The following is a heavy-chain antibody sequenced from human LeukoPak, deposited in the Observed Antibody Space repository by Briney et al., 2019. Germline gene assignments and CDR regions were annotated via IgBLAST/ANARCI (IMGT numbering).Heavy chain of an antibody. V-gene: IGHV4-39*01. Sequence: SETLSLTCTVSGGSISSSSYYWGWIRQPPGKGLEWIGSIYYSGSTYYNPSLKSRVTISVDTSKNQFSLKLSSVTAADTAVYYCARLQRVRAFDIWGQGSMVTVSS. CDR2: IYYSGST. D-gene: IGHD4/OR15-4a*01. CDR1: GGSISSSSYY. J-gene: IGHJ3*02. CDR3: ARLQRVRAFDI.